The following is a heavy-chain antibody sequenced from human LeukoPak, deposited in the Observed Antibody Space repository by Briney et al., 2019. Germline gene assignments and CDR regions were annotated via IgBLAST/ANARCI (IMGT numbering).Heavy chain of an antibody. V-gene: IGHV1-3*03. D-gene: IGHD6-19*01. CDR2: INAGNGNT. CDR1: GYTFTNYA. Sequence: ASVKVSCKASGYTFTNYAIQWVRQAPGQRLEWMGWINAGNGNTKYSQDFQGRVTITRDISASTAYMELSSLRSEDMGIYYCARSLLRGSDWTNWFDPWGQGTLVTVSS. J-gene: IGHJ5*02. CDR3: ARSLLRGSDWTNWFDP.